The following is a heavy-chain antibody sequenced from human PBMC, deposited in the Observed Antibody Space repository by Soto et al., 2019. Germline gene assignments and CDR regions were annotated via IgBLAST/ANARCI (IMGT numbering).Heavy chain of an antibody. D-gene: IGHD3-3*01. CDR2: IKQDGSER. J-gene: IGHJ4*02. CDR1: GFSFGTSW. V-gene: IGHV3-7*03. Sequence: EVQLVESGGGLVQPGGSLRLSCAVSGFSFGTSWRSGARQAPGKGLEWLASIKQDGSERYYLDSVKGRFTISRDNAKDSLSLQMNSLRGEDTAFYYCARDVGPITIFGEALSGYFDFWGQGTLVTVSS. CDR3: ARDVGPITIFGEALSGYFDF.